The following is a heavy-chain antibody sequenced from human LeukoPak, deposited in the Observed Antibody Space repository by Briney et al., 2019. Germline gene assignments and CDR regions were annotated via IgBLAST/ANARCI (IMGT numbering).Heavy chain of an antibody. CDR1: GYTLTSYG. Sequence: ASVKVSCKASGYTLTSYGITWVRQAPGQGLEWMGWISAYNGNTNYAQNLQGRVTMTTDTSTSTAYMELRSLRSDDTAVYYCARGRWFGDLSPRNDAFDIWGQGTMVTVSS. V-gene: IGHV1-18*01. D-gene: IGHD3-10*01. CDR3: ARGRWFGDLSPRNDAFDI. CDR2: ISAYNGNT. J-gene: IGHJ3*02.